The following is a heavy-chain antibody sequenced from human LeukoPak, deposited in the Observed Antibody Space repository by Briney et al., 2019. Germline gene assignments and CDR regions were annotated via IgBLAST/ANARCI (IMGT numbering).Heavy chain of an antibody. CDR1: GYTFTGYY. CDR2: INPNSGGT. Sequence: ASVKVSCKASGYTFTGYYMHWVRQAPGQGLEWMGWINPNSGGTNYAQKFQGRVTMTRNTSISTAYMELSSLRSEDTAVYYCASWDYYYYGMDVWGQGTTVTVSS. CDR3: ASWDYYYYGMDV. D-gene: IGHD3-16*01. V-gene: IGHV1-2*02. J-gene: IGHJ6*02.